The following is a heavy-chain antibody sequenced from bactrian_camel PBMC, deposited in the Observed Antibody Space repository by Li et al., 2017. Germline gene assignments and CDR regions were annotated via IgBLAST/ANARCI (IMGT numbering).Heavy chain of an antibody. V-gene: IGHV3S40*01. Sequence: DVQLVESGGGLVQPGGSLRLSCAVSGFTVQNYAMTWVRQAPGEGLEWVSTINSSPGRTDYATSVKGRFTISVDVANNTMFLQLNTLKTEDTAMYYCATRAVQAGAGYNYWGQWTQVTVS. D-gene: IGHD3*01. CDR2: INSSPGRT. J-gene: IGHJ4*01. CDR3: ATRAVQAGAGYNY. CDR1: GFTVQNYA.